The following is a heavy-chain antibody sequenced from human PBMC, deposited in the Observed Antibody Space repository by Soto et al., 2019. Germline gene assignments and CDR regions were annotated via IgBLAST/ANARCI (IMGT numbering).Heavy chain of an antibody. CDR3: ARQGYYDVWSVDDAVDV. CDR1: GFTFSDTA. J-gene: IGHJ3*01. V-gene: IGHV3-73*02. Sequence: EVQLVAAGGGLVQPGGSLTLSCTASGFTFSDTAIHWVRQASGTGLDWVGRIRSKGNNYETEYSESVKGRFVISRDDSRDTAYLQMESLKTEDTALYYFARQGYYDVWSVDDAVDVWGQGTMVAVSS. D-gene: IGHD3-3*01. CDR2: IRSKGNNYET.